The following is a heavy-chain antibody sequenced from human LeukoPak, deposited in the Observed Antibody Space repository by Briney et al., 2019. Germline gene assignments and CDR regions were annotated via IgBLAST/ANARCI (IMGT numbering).Heavy chain of an antibody. CDR3: ARVSDGGIDAFDI. J-gene: IGHJ3*02. CDR2: INHSGTT. CDR1: GGSFSGYY. D-gene: IGHD2-15*01. V-gene: IGHV4-34*01. Sequence: SETLSLTCAVYGGSFSGYYWSWIRQPPGKGLEWIGEINHSGTTNYNPSLKSRVTISVDTSKNQFSLKLSPVTAADTAVYYCARVSDGGIDAFDIWGQGTMVTVSS.